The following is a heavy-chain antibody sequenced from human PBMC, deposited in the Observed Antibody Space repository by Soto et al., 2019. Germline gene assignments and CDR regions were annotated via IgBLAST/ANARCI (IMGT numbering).Heavy chain of an antibody. V-gene: IGHV3-33*01. CDR1: GFTFSSYG. J-gene: IGHJ6*02. CDR2: IWYDGSNK. Sequence: QVQLVESGGGVVQPGRSLRLSCAASGFTFSSYGMHWVRQAPGKGLEWVAVIWYDGSNKYYADSVKGRFTISRDNSNNTLYLQMNSLRAEDTAVYYCARGSYNWNYANYYYGMDVWGQGTTVTVSS. CDR3: ARGSYNWNYANYYYGMDV. D-gene: IGHD1-7*01.